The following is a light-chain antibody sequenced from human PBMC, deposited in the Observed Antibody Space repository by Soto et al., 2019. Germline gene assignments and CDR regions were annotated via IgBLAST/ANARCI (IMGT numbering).Light chain of an antibody. CDR1: QSVSSN. CDR3: QQYNNWPLT. CDR2: GAS. Sequence: EIVMTQSPATLSVSPGERATLSCRASQSVSSNLAWYQQKPGQAPRLLIYGASTRATGIPARFSGSGSGTEFTLTISSXXXEDFAVYYCQQYNNWPLTFGGG. V-gene: IGKV3-15*01. J-gene: IGKJ4*01.